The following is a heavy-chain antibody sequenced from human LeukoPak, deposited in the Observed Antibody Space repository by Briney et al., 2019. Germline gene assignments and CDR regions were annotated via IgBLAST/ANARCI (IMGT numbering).Heavy chain of an antibody. CDR1: GYSFTSYW. D-gene: IGHD6-13*01. V-gene: IGHV5-51*01. Sequence: PGASLKISCKGSGYSFTSYWIGWVRQMPGKGLEWMGIIYPGASDTRYSPSFQGQVTISADKSISTAYLQWSSLKASDTAMYYCARRAAAGTGGRWVYYYYMDVWGKGTTVTVSS. CDR2: IYPGASDT. J-gene: IGHJ6*03. CDR3: ARRAAAGTGGRWVYYYYMDV.